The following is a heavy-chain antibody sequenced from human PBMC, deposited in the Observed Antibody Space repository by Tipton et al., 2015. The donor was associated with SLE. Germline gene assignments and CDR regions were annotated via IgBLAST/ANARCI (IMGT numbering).Heavy chain of an antibody. D-gene: IGHD2/OR15-2a*01. Sequence: SLRLSCAVSGFTFSSFAMAWVRQAPGKGLEWISCMSGSSSSINYADSVKGRFTISRDNAKNSLYLQMNSLRADDTAVYYCARGKYYFDYWGQGALVTVSS. J-gene: IGHJ4*02. V-gene: IGHV3-21*01. CDR2: MSGSSSSI. CDR3: ARGKYYFDY. CDR1: GFTFSSFA.